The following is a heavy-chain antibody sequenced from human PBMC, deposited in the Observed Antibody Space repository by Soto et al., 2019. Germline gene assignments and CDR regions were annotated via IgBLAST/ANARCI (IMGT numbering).Heavy chain of an antibody. D-gene: IGHD3-10*01. CDR2: ISSNGGST. V-gene: IGHV3-64*01. J-gene: IGHJ4*02. CDR3: ARAYGSATFGGTNYFDY. Sequence: GGSLRLSCAASGFTFSSYAMHWVRQAPGKGLEYVSAISSNGGSTYYANSVKGRFTISRDNSKNTLYLQMGSLRAEDMAVYYCARAYGSATFGGTNYFDYWGQGTLVTVSS. CDR1: GFTFSSYA.